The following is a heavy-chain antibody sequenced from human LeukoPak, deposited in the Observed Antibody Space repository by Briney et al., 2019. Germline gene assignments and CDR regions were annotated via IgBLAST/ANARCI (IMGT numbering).Heavy chain of an antibody. D-gene: IGHD3-10*01. CDR3: ARDGSGSALPFDY. CDR2: ISGSGSSI. V-gene: IGHV3-48*03. CDR1: GFTFSSFE. J-gene: IGHJ4*02. Sequence: GGSLRLSCTASGFTFSSFEMNWVRQAPGKGLEWVSYISGSGSSIYYADSVKGRFTISRDNARNSLYLQMNSLRDEDMAIYYRARDGSGSALPFDYWGQGTLVTVSS.